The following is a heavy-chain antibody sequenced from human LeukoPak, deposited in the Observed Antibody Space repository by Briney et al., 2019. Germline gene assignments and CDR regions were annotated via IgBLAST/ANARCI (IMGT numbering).Heavy chain of an antibody. CDR2: ISSSGSTI. J-gene: IGHJ6*02. Sequence: GSLRLSCAASGFTFSDYYVSWIRQAPGKGLEWVSYISSSGSTIYYADSVKGRFTISRDNAKNSLYLQMNSLRAEDTAVYYCARHTTYYYGSGSYPEAMDVWGQGTTVTVSS. CDR1: GFTFSDYY. D-gene: IGHD3-10*01. CDR3: ARHTTYYYGSGSYPEAMDV. V-gene: IGHV3-11*01.